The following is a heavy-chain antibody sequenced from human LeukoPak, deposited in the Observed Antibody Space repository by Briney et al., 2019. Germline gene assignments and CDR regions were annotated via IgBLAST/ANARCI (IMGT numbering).Heavy chain of an antibody. Sequence: SETLSLTCAVYGGSLSGYYWSWIRQPPGKGLEWIGEINHSGGTNYNPSLKSRVTISVDTSKNQFSLKLNSVTAADTTVYYCARGIGPYGHYAFDIWGQGTMVTVSS. J-gene: IGHJ3*02. D-gene: IGHD4-17*01. CDR1: GGSLSGYY. CDR2: INHSGGT. CDR3: ARGIGPYGHYAFDI. V-gene: IGHV4-34*01.